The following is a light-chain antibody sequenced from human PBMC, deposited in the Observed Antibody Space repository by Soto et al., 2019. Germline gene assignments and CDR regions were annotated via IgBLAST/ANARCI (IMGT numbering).Light chain of an antibody. CDR1: HDITNY. CDR2: DVS. CDR3: QQYDDLPIT. J-gene: IGKJ5*01. Sequence: DKKMTQSPSSLSASFGDRVAITCQASHDITNYLNWYQQKPGKAPKLLIYDVSKLETGVPSRFSGSGSGTDFTFTISSLQPEDIATYFCQQYDDLPITFGQVGRLEIK. V-gene: IGKV1-33*01.